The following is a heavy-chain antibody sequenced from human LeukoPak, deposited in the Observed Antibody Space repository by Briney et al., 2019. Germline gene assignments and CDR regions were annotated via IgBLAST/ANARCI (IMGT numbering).Heavy chain of an antibody. J-gene: IGHJ4*02. CDR1: GFTFSSYA. CDR2: ISGSGGST. D-gene: IGHD2-15*01. V-gene: IGHV3-23*01. Sequence: GGSLRLSCAASGFTFSSYAMSWVRQAPGKGLEWVSAISGSGGSTYYADSVKGRFTVSRDNSKNTLYLQMNSLRAEDTAVYYCAKSRRVVVAASQFDYWGQGTLVTASS. CDR3: AKSRRVVVAASQFDY.